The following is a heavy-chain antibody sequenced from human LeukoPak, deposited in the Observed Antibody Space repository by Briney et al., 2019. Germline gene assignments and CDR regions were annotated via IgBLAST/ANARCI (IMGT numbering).Heavy chain of an antibody. V-gene: IGHV3-30*04. D-gene: IGHD3-22*01. CDR2: ISYDGSNK. Sequence: GGSLRLSCAASGFTFSSYAMHWVRQAPGKGLEWVAVISYDGSNKYYADSVKGRFTISRDNSKNTLYLQMNSLRAEDTAVYYCARDHYDSSGYYLYYFDYWGQGTLVTVPS. CDR3: ARDHYDSSGYYLYYFDY. CDR1: GFTFSSYA. J-gene: IGHJ4*02.